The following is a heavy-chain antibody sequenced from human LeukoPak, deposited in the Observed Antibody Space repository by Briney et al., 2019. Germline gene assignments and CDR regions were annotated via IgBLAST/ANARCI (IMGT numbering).Heavy chain of an antibody. CDR1: GFTFTDYF. J-gene: IGHJ4*02. CDR3: ARDLYGDEDY. D-gene: IGHD4-17*01. Sequence: GGSLRLSCVASGFTFTDYFMSWVRQAPGKGLEWVASIKHNGGEKYYVDSVKGRFTISRDNAKNLLYLEMSSLRVEDTAVYYCARDLYGDEDYWGQGTLVTVSS. CDR2: IKHNGGEK. V-gene: IGHV3-7*01.